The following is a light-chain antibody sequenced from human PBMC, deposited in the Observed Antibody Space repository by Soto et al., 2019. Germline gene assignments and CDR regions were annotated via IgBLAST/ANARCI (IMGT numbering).Light chain of an antibody. V-gene: IGLV3-21*02. CDR3: QVWDSSSAYVV. J-gene: IGLJ2*01. Sequence: SYELTQPPSVSVAPGQTARITCGGNNIGSKSVHWYQQKPGQAPVLVVYDDSDRPSGIPEGFSGSNSGNTATLTISRVEAGDEADYYCQVWDSSSAYVVFGGGTKLTVL. CDR2: DDS. CDR1: NIGSKS.